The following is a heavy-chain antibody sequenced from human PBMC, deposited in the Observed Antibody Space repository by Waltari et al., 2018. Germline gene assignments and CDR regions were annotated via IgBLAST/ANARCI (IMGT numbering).Heavy chain of an antibody. CDR3: ARDRQGGVAGHPGTNWFDP. D-gene: IGHD6-19*01. CDR2: IYTSGST. J-gene: IGHJ5*02. Sequence: QVQLQESGPGLVKPSETLSLTCTVSGGSISSYYWSWIRQPAGKGLEWIGRIYTSGSTNYNPSLKSRVTMSVDTSKNQFSLKLSSVTAADTAVYYCARDRQGGVAGHPGTNWFDPWGQGTLVTVSS. V-gene: IGHV4-4*07. CDR1: GGSISSYY.